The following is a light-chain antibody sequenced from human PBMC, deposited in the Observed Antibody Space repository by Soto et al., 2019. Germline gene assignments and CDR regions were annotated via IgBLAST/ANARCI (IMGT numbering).Light chain of an antibody. CDR2: GAS. Sequence: EVVLTQSPGTLSFSPCERATLSCRSIQSLSSSSLAWFQQKPGQAPRLLIYGASSRATGIPDRFSGGGSGTDFTLIITRLEPDDFAVYYCQQYANSPPWTFGQGTKVDIK. J-gene: IGKJ1*01. CDR1: QSLSSSS. CDR3: QQYANSPPWT. V-gene: IGKV3-20*01.